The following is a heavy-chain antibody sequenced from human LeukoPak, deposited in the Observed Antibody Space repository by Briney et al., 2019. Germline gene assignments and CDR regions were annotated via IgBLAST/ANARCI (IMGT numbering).Heavy chain of an antibody. V-gene: IGHV1-69*05. D-gene: IGHD3-22*01. Sequence: SVKVSCKASGGPFSSYAISWVRQAPGQGLEWMGGIIPIFGTANYAQKFQGRVTITTDESTSTAYMELSSLRSEDTAVYYCATNYYDNYYFDYWGQGTLVTVSS. CDR3: ATNYYDNYYFDY. CDR1: GGPFSSYA. CDR2: IIPIFGTA. J-gene: IGHJ4*02.